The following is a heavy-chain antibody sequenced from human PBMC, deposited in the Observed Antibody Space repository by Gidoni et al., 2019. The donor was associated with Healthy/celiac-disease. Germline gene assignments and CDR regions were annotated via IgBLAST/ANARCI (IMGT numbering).Heavy chain of an antibody. Sequence: QVQLVQSGAEVKKPGASVKVSCKVSGYTLTELSMPWVRQAPGKGLEWMGGFDPEDGETIYAQKFQGRVTMTEDTSTDTAYMELSSLRSEDTAVYYCATGNYDFWSGYYTRGNYYYGMDVWGQGTTVTVSS. D-gene: IGHD3-3*01. CDR3: ATGNYDFWSGYYTRGNYYYGMDV. CDR1: GYTLTELS. CDR2: FDPEDGET. J-gene: IGHJ6*02. V-gene: IGHV1-24*01.